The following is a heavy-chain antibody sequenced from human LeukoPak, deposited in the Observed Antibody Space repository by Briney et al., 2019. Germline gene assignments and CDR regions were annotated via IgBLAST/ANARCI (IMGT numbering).Heavy chain of an antibody. V-gene: IGHV1-2*02. J-gene: IGHJ4*02. CDR3: ARVHSSTLFDS. D-gene: IGHD2-2*01. Sequence: GASVRVSFKASGYTFTGYYIHWVRQAPGQGLEWMGWVNPNSGATNYAQKFQDRVTVTSDTSISTAYMELSRLSSDDTAVYYCARVHSSTLFDSWGQGTLVTVSS. CDR1: GYTFTGYY. CDR2: VNPNSGAT.